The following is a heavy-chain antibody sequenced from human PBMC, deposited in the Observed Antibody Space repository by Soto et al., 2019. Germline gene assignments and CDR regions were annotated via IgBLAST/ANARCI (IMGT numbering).Heavy chain of an antibody. CDR1: GYTFSGYY. J-gene: IGHJ3*01. V-gene: IGHV1-2*02. CDR3: ARPLIGNTVDL. CDR2: MNPKSGTA. Sequence: GASVKVSCKASGYTFSGYYTHWVRQAPGQGLEWMGWMNPKSGTADYAQKFQGRVTLTTDMSTRTVYMDLSSLRSEDTAVYYCARPLIGNTVDLWGQGTTVTVSS. D-gene: IGHD1-7*01.